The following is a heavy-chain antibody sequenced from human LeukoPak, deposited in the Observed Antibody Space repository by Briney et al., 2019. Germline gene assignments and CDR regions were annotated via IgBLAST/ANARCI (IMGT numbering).Heavy chain of an antibody. V-gene: IGHV3-33*01. J-gene: IGHJ4*02. CDR1: GFTFSSYG. Sequence: PGGSLRLSCAASGFTFSSYGMHWVRQAPGKGLEWVAVIWYDGSNKYYADSVKGRFTIPRDNSKNTLYLQMNSLRAEDTAVYYCARTGRGAAACDYWGQGTLVTVSS. CDR2: IWYDGSNK. D-gene: IGHD2-2*01. CDR3: ARTGRGAAACDY.